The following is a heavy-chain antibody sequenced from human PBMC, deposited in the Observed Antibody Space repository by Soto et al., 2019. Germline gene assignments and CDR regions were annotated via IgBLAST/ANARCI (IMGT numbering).Heavy chain of an antibody. V-gene: IGHV5-51*01. CDR2: IYPGDSNT. CDR1: GYSFTSYW. CDR3: ARGGSSSWTWHYYYYYGMDV. J-gene: IGHJ6*02. Sequence: EVQLVQSGAEVKKPGESLKISCKGSGYSFTSYWIGWVRQMPGKGLEWMGIIYPGDSNTRYSPSFQGQVTISADKSISTAYLQWSSLKASDTAMYYCARGGSSSWTWHYYYYYGMDVWGQGTTVTVSS. D-gene: IGHD6-13*01.